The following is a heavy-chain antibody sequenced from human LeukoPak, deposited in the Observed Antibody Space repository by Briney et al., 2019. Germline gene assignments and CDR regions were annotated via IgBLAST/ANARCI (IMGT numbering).Heavy chain of an antibody. CDR3: ARSGRYFALGV. CDR1: GFTFSSYA. Sequence: PGRSLRLSCAASGFTFSSYAMHWVRQAPGKGLEWVSSISSSSSYIYYADSVKGRFTISRDNAKNSLYLQMNSLRAEDTAVYYCARSGRYFALGVWGKGTTVTVSS. D-gene: IGHD3-9*01. J-gene: IGHJ6*04. CDR2: ISSSSSYI. V-gene: IGHV3-21*01.